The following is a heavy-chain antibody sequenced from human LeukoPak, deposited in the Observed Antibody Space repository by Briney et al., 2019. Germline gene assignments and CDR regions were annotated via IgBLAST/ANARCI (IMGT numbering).Heavy chain of an antibody. CDR2: ISYDGSNK. Sequence: QSGGSLRLSCAASGFTFSSYGMHWVRQAPGKGLEWVAVISYDGSNKYYADSVKGRFTISRDNSKNTLYLQMNSLRAEDTAVYYCAREDTAGDAFDIWGQGTMVTVSS. CDR1: GFTFSSYG. CDR3: AREDTAGDAFDI. J-gene: IGHJ3*02. D-gene: IGHD5-18*01. V-gene: IGHV3-30*19.